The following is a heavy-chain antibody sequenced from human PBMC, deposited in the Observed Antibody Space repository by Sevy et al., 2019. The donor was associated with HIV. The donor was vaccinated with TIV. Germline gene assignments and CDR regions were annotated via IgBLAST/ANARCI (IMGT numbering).Heavy chain of an antibody. Sequence: GGSLRLSCAASGFTFSSYEMNWVRQAPGKGLEWVSYISSSGSTIYYADSVKGRFTISRDNAKNSLYLQMNSLRAEDTAVYYCARGCSGGSCYPLMDVWGKGTTVTVSS. CDR2: ISSSGSTI. CDR1: GFTFSSYE. J-gene: IGHJ6*03. D-gene: IGHD2-15*01. V-gene: IGHV3-48*03. CDR3: ARGCSGGSCYPLMDV.